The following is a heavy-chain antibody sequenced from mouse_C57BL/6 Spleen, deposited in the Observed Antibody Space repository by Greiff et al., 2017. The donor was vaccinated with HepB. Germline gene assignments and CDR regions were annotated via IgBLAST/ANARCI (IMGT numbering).Heavy chain of an antibody. Sequence: EVQLQQSGPELVKPGASVKISCKASGYTFTDYYMNWVKQSHGKSLEWIGDINPNNGGTSYNQKFKGKATLTVDKSSSTAYMELRRLTSEDCAVYYCARYDYGSSDRGYWYFDVWGTGTTVTVSS. J-gene: IGHJ1*03. V-gene: IGHV1-26*01. CDR2: INPNNGGT. CDR1: GYTFTDYY. CDR3: ARYDYGSSDRGYWYFDV. D-gene: IGHD1-1*01.